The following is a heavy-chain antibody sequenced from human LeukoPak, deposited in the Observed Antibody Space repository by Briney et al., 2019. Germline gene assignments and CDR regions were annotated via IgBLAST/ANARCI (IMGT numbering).Heavy chain of an antibody. J-gene: IGHJ4*02. V-gene: IGHV3-43*02. D-gene: IGHD1-26*01. CDR1: GFTFDDYA. Sequence: GGSLRLSCAASGFTFDDYAMHWVRQAPGKGLEWVSLISGDGGSTYYADSVKGRFTISRDNSKNSLYLQMNSLRTEDTALYHCAKALLGGSYNYWGQGTLVTVSS. CDR3: AKALLGGSYNY. CDR2: ISGDGGST.